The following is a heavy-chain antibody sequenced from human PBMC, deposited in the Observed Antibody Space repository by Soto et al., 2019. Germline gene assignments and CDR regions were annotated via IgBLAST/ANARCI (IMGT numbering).Heavy chain of an antibody. J-gene: IGHJ6*02. CDR2: IWYDGSNK. V-gene: IGHV3-33*01. D-gene: IGHD5-12*01. Sequence: QVQLVESGGGVVQPGRSLRLSCAASGFTFSSYGMHWVRQAPGKGLEWVAVIWYDGSNKYYAESVKGRFTISRDNSKNTLYLQMNSLRAEDTAVYYCARLSKNWDIVATMYYYYGMDVWGQGTTVTVSS. CDR3: ARLSKNWDIVATMYYYYGMDV. CDR1: GFTFSSYG.